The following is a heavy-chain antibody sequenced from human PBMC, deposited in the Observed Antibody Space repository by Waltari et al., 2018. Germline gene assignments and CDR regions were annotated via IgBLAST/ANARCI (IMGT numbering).Heavy chain of an antibody. Sequence: EVQLVESGGDLVQRGGSLRLPCVASGFTLSAYWMCWVRQGPGKGLVWVSRINGAGSDTSYADSVKGRFTISRDNAKNTLFLQMNSLTAEDTAVYYCARVLERSAYPDEYFNHWGQGTLVSVSP. CDR1: GFTLSAYW. CDR2: INGAGSDT. V-gene: IGHV3-74*01. CDR3: ARVLERSAYPDEYFNH. J-gene: IGHJ1*01. D-gene: IGHD3-16*01.